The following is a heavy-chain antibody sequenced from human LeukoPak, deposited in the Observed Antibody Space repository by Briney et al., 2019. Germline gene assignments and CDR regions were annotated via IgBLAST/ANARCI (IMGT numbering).Heavy chain of an antibody. D-gene: IGHD6-13*01. CDR2: ISYDGSNK. CDR1: GFTFSSYG. J-gene: IGHJ4*02. V-gene: IGHV3-30*18. Sequence: GGSLRLSCAASGFTFSSYGMHWVRQAPGKGLEWVAVISYDGSNKYYADSVKGRFTISRDNSKNTLYLQMNSLRAEDTAVYYCANGRGSSSWYQGSHYWGQGTLVTVSS. CDR3: ANGRGSSSWYQGSHY.